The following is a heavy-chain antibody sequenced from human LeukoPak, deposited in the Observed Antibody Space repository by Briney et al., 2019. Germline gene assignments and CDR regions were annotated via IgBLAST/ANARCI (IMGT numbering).Heavy chain of an antibody. CDR1: GVTFSNYG. V-gene: IGHV3-48*01. Sequence: GGSLRLSCAASGVTFSNYGMNWVRQAPGKGLEWVSYISGGGTTIYYADSVKGRFTISRDSAKDSLDLQMNSLRAEDTAVYYCAREPVYYYYMDVWGKGTTVTVSS. J-gene: IGHJ6*03. CDR3: AREPVYYYYMDV. CDR2: ISGGGTTI.